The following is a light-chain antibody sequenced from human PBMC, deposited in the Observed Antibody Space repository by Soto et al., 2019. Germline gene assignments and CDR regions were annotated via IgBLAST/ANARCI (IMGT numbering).Light chain of an antibody. CDR3: QQRRSWQVT. Sequence: ENVLTQSPATLSLSPGEGATLSCRASQSINTYLAWYQQKPGQAPRLLIYDASKRATGIPARFSGSGSGTNFTLTISSLEPEGFAVYYCQQRRSWQVTFGQGTRLEIK. CDR2: DAS. J-gene: IGKJ5*01. V-gene: IGKV3D-11*02. CDR1: QSINTY.